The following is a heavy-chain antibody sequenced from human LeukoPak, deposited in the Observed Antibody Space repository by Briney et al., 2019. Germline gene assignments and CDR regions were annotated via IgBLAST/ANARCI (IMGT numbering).Heavy chain of an antibody. J-gene: IGHJ1*01. V-gene: IGHV4-59*08. CDR3: ARSYSSGGNVALFQH. CDR2: IHYSGST. D-gene: IGHD6-19*01. Sequence: PSETLSLTCTVSGGSISTYYGSWIRQPPGRGREYIGFIHYSGSTNYNSSLQSRVTISVDTSKNQFSLKLSSVTAADTAVYYRARSYSSGGNVALFQHWGQGTLVTVSS. CDR1: GGSISTYY.